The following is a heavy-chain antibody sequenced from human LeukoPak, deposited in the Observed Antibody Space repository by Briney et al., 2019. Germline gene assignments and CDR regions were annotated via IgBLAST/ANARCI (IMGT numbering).Heavy chain of an antibody. Sequence: PGGSLRLSCAASGFTFSSYWMSWVRQAPGKGLEWVANIKQDGSEKYYVDSVKGRFTISRDNAKNSLYLQMNSLRAEDTAVFYCAREGIYYYDSSGYPGIIPFDIWGQGTMVTVSS. J-gene: IGHJ3*02. CDR1: GFTFSSYW. CDR2: IKQDGSEK. CDR3: AREGIYYYDSSGYPGIIPFDI. D-gene: IGHD3-22*01. V-gene: IGHV3-7*01.